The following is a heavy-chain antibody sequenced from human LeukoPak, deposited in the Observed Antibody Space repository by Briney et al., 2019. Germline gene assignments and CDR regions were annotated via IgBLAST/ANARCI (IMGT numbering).Heavy chain of an antibody. D-gene: IGHD6-19*01. Sequence: ASVKVSCKASGYTFTGYYMHWVRQAPGQGLEWMGWINPNSGGTNYAQKFQGRVTMNRDMSTSTIYLELTSLRSDDTAFYYCARDLRTVTVAGLGVFDIWGQGTIVSVSS. CDR3: ARDLRTVTVAGLGVFDI. J-gene: IGHJ3*02. CDR2: INPNSGGT. CDR1: GYTFTGYY. V-gene: IGHV1-2*02.